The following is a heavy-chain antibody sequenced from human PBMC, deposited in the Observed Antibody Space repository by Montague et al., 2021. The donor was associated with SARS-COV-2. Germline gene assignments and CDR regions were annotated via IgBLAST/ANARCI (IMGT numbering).Heavy chain of an antibody. Sequence: SETLSLTCSVSGDSISNHYWSWIRQPPGKELEWIGYISDRGNTKYNTSLKSPVTISADTPKNQFSLRLSSVTAADTAVYYCARGRRPVVVPGAGPAGRAFDIWGQGTMVTVSS. CDR2: ISDRGNT. CDR1: GDSISNHY. CDR3: ARGRRPVVVPGAGPAGRAFDI. V-gene: IGHV4-59*11. D-gene: IGHD2-2*01. J-gene: IGHJ3*02.